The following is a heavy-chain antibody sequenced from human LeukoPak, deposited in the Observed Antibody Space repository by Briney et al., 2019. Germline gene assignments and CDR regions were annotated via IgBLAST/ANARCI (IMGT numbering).Heavy chain of an antibody. J-gene: IGHJ3*02. V-gene: IGHV1-46*01. CDR2: INPSGGST. Sequence: AXVKVSCKASGYTFTNYYMHWVRQAPGQGLEGMGIINPSGGSTNYAQKFQGRLIMTRDTSTSTVYMELSSLRSEDTAVYYCARATWYGGNPSGAFDIWGQGTMVTVSS. CDR3: ARATWYGGNPSGAFDI. D-gene: IGHD4/OR15-4a*01. CDR1: GYTFTNYY.